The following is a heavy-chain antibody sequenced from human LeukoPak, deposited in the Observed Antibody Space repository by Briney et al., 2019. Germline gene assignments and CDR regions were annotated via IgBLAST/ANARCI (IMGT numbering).Heavy chain of an antibody. J-gene: IGHJ5*02. CDR3: ARHDGPYSKYWPTHLGFDP. Sequence: SETLSLTCTVSDGSISSSGYYWSWIRQPPGMGLEWIGTIYYSGITHYNPSLKSRVTISVATSKNQFSLKLTSVTAADTAVYYCARHDGPYSKYWPTHLGFDPWGQGTLVTVSS. V-gene: IGHV4-39*01. CDR2: IYYSGIT. D-gene: IGHD6-13*01. CDR1: DGSISSSGYY.